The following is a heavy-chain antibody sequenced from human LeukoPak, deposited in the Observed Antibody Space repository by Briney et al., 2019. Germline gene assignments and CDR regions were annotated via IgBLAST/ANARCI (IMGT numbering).Heavy chain of an antibody. Sequence: SETLSLTCTVSGGSISSYYWSWIRQPPGKGLEWIGYIYTSGSTNYNPSLKSRVTISVDTSRNQFSLNLSSVTAADTAVYHCAVSIAPRGYYFDYWGQGTLVTVSS. CDR1: GGSISSYY. J-gene: IGHJ4*02. CDR3: AVSIAPRGYYFDY. D-gene: IGHD6-6*01. V-gene: IGHV4-4*09. CDR2: IYTSGST.